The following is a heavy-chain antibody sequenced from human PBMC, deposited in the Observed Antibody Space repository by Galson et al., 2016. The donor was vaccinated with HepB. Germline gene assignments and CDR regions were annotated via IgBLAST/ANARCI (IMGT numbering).Heavy chain of an antibody. V-gene: IGHV3-30*18. CDR2: ISHEGRKK. J-gene: IGHJ1*01. D-gene: IGHD3-9*01. Sequence: SLRLSCAASGFSFSRYAMHWVRQAPGKGLEWVAVISHEGRKKYYADSVKGRSTISRDNSKNSLDLQMSTLRADDTAVYFCAKEGGSRYFDWLLKNGYFQHWGQGTLVTVSS. CDR1: GFSFSRYA. CDR3: AKEGGSRYFDWLLKNGYFQH.